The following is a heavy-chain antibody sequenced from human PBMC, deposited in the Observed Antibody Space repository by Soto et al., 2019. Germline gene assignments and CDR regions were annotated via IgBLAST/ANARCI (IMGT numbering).Heavy chain of an antibody. V-gene: IGHV1-69*01. D-gene: IGHD2-2*01. Sequence: QVQLVQSGAEVKKPGSSVKVSCKASGGTFSSYAISWVRQAPGQGLEWMGGIIPIFGTANYAQKFQGRVTITADEATSTAYMELSSLRSEDTALYYCARGVVPASIDYYYYGMDVWGQGTTVTVSS. CDR1: GGTFSSYA. CDR2: IIPIFGTA. J-gene: IGHJ6*02. CDR3: ARGVVPASIDYYYYGMDV.